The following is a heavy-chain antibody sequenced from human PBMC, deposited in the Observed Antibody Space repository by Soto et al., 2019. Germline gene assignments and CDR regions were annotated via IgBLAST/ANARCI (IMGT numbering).Heavy chain of an antibody. V-gene: IGHV1-8*01. CDR3: ARAGEIGYCSGGSCQYWYFDL. CDR1: GYTFTSYD. D-gene: IGHD2-15*01. J-gene: IGHJ2*01. CDR2: MNPNSGNT. Sequence: ASVKVSCKASGYTFTSYDINWVRQATGQGLEWMGWMNPNSGNTGYAQKFQGRDTMTRNTSISTAYMELSSLRSEDTAVYYCARAGEIGYCSGGSCQYWYFDLWGRGTLVTVSS.